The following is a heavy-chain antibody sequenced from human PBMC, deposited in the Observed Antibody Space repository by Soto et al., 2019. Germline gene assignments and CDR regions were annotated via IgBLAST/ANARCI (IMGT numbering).Heavy chain of an antibody. V-gene: IGHV3-23*01. Sequence: GGSLRLSCAASGFTISSYTMTWVRQASGKGLEWVSAITGSGTNTYYADSVEGRFTISTDKSTNTLYLQMSSLRAEDTAIYYCAKEDPGDFYAYYGLDVWGQGTTVTVSS. CDR2: ITGSGTNT. D-gene: IGHD2-21*02. CDR1: GFTISSYT. J-gene: IGHJ6*02. CDR3: AKEDPGDFYAYYGLDV.